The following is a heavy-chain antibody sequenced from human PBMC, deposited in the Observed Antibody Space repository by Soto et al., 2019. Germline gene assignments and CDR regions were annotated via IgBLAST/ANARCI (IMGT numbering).Heavy chain of an antibody. D-gene: IGHD3-10*01. CDR1: GFTFSSYS. Sequence: GGSLRLSCAASGFTFSSYSMNWVRQAPGKGLEWVSSISSSSSYIYYADSVKGRFTISRDNAKNSLYLQMNSLRAEDTAVYYCARDLRSGSYFNYYYYGMDVWGQGTTVTVSS. J-gene: IGHJ6*02. CDR3: ARDLRSGSYFNYYYYGMDV. V-gene: IGHV3-21*01. CDR2: ISSSSSYI.